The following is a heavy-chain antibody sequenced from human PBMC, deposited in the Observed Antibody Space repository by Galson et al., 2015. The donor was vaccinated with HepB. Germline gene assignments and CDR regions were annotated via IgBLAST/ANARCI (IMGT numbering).Heavy chain of an antibody. CDR2: ISGSGSYT. J-gene: IGHJ3*02. Sequence: SLRLSCAASGFNFSDYYMSWIRQTPGKGLEWVSRISGSGSYTNYADSVKGRFTISRDNAKKSLFLQMNSLRAEDTAVYYCARDRLGFTIFGVAVGRDNGFDIWGQGTMVTVSS. V-gene: IGHV3-11*06. CDR3: ARDRLGFTIFGVAVGRDNGFDI. D-gene: IGHD3-3*01. CDR1: GFNFSDYY.